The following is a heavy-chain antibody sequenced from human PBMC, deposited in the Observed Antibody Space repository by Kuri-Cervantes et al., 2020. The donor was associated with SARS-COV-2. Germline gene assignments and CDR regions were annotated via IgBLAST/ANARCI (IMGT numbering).Heavy chain of an antibody. Sequence: ASVKVSCKASGYTFTSYYMHWVRQATGQGLEWMGWMNPNSGNTGYAQKFQGRVTITRNTSISTAYMELSSLRSEDTAVYYCAREETDIVVVPAAMNWFDPWGQGTLVTVSS. CDR3: AREETDIVVVPAAMNWFDP. CDR2: MNPNSGNT. V-gene: IGHV1-8*03. CDR1: GYTFTSYY. D-gene: IGHD2-2*01. J-gene: IGHJ5*02.